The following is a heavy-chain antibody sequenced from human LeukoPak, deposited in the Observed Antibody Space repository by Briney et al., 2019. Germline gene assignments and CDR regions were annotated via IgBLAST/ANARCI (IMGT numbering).Heavy chain of an antibody. V-gene: IGHV4/OR15-8*02. CDR2: ISLAGQT. CDR1: GGSISGTNW. Sequence: SETLSLTCGVSGGSISGTNWWSWVRQPPGQGLEWIGEISLAGQTNFNPSLNGRVTMSLDKSSNKLYLHLTSVTAADTAVYYCASMLRSGITMVRGVHNWFDPWGQGTLVTVSS. J-gene: IGHJ5*02. D-gene: IGHD3-10*01. CDR3: ASMLRSGITMVRGVHNWFDP.